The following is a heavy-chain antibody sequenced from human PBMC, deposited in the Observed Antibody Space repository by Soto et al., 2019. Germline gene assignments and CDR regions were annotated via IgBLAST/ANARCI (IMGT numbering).Heavy chain of an antibody. D-gene: IGHD5-12*01. Sequence: SETLSLTCAVYGGSFSGYYWSWIRQPPGKGLEWIGEINHSGSTNYNPSLKSRVTISVDTSKNQFSLKLSSVTAADTAVYYCARGDEGSGYDYRNPDYYYYYMDVWGKGTTVTVSS. V-gene: IGHV4-34*01. CDR2: INHSGST. CDR1: GGSFSGYY. CDR3: ARGDEGSGYDYRNPDYYYYYMDV. J-gene: IGHJ6*03.